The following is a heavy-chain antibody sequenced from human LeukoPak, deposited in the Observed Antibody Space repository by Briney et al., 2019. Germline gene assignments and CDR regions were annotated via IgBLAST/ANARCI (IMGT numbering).Heavy chain of an antibody. V-gene: IGHV1-2*02. J-gene: IGHJ4*02. Sequence: ASVKVSCKTSGYRFTGYYLHWVRQAPGQGLEWMGWMNPKSGATDYARKFQGRVTMTRDTSISTAYMELTRLRSDDTAVYFCARPRVRVAWAPVFDYWGQGTLVTVSS. CDR3: ARPRVRVAWAPVFDY. D-gene: IGHD5-12*01. CDR2: MNPKSGAT. CDR1: GYRFTGYY.